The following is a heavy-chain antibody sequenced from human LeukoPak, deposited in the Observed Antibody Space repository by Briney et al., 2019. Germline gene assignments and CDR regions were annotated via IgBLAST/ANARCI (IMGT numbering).Heavy chain of an antibody. D-gene: IGHD5-12*01. J-gene: IGHJ5*02. Sequence: GGSLRLSCVASGFSLSGYWMYWVRQAPGKGLMYISRNNGDGSTTNYADAVKGRFTMSRDNVKNTLYLQMNSLRVEDTAVYYCARDPRNIGLAPWGQGTLVTVSS. CDR2: NNGDGSTT. CDR1: GFSLSGYW. CDR3: ARDPRNIGLAP. V-gene: IGHV3-74*01.